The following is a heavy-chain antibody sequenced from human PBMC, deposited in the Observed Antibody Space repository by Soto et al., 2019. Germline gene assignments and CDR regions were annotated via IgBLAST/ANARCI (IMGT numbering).Heavy chain of an antibody. V-gene: IGHV1-3*01. CDR3: ARRGFDY. J-gene: IGHJ4*02. Sequence: ASVKVSCKASGYTFTSYAMHWVRQAPGQRLEWMGWINAGNGNTKYSQKFQGRVTMTRDTSTSTVYLELRSLSSDDTAVYYCARRGFDYWGQGTPVTVSS. CDR1: GYTFTSYA. CDR2: INAGNGNT.